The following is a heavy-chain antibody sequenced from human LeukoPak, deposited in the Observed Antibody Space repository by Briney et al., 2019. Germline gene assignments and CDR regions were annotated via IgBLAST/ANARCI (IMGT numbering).Heavy chain of an antibody. J-gene: IGHJ4*02. V-gene: IGHV4-59*01. D-gene: IGHD6-19*01. CDR1: GGSISSYY. CDR2: IYYSGST. Sequence: TLSLTCTVSGGSISSYYWSWIRQPPGKGLEWIGYIYYSGSTNYNPSLKSRATISVDTSKNQFSLKLSSVTAADTAVYYCARASARYSSGWSVDYWGQGTLVTVSS. CDR3: ARASARYSSGWSVDY.